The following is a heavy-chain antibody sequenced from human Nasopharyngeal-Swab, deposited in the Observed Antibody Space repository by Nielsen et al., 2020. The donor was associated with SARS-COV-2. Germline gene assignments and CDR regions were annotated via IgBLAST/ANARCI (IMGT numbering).Heavy chain of an antibody. J-gene: IGHJ2*01. V-gene: IGHV3-23*03. D-gene: IGHD1-1*01. CDR2: IHSDGTST. CDR1: GFTFSSYS. Sequence: GGSLRLSCAASGFTFSSYSMNWVRQAPGMGLEWVSVIHSDGTSTKYADSVKGRFTISRDNSKDTLYLQMNSLRAEDTAVYYCAKDLPEGWNSYLWYFDLWGRGTLVTASS. CDR3: AKDLPEGWNSYLWYFDL.